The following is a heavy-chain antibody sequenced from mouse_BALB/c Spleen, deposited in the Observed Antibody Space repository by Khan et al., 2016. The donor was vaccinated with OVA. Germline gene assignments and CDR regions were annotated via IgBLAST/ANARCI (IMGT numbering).Heavy chain of an antibody. J-gene: IGHJ3*01. Sequence: QVQLKQSGGDLMKPWASVKISCKATGYTFSSYWIEWVKQWPGHGLEWIGQIFPGSVSTSYHAKFKRKATFTADTSANTDYMQLSSLTSEDSAVYSCDRGGYVGFAYWGQGTLVTVSA. CDR1: GYTFSSYW. CDR3: DRGGYVGFAY. D-gene: IGHD2-2*01. CDR2: IFPGSVST. V-gene: IGHV1-9*01.